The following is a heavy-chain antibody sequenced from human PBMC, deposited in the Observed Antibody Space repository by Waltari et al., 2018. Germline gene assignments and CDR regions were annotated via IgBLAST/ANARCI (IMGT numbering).Heavy chain of an antibody. CDR1: GGSISSYY. D-gene: IGHD3-10*01. J-gene: IGHJ3*01. CDR2: ISYSGST. V-gene: IGHV4-59*01. Sequence: QLQLQESGPGLVKPSETLSLTCTVSGGSISSYYWSWIRQSPGKGLEWIGCISYSGSTNYHPSLKSRVTISVDTSKNEVSLKVTYVTPVDTAIYYCARGGSTSESFDVWGQGTMVTVSS. CDR3: ARGGSTSESFDV.